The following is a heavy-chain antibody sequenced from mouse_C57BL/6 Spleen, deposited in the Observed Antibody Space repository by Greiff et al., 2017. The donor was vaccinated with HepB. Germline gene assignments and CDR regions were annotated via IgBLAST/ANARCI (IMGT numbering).Heavy chain of an antibody. CDR1: GYSITSGYY. Sequence: EVKLQESGPGLVKPSQSLSLTCSVTGYSITSGYYWNWIRQFPGNKLEWMGYISYDGSNNYNPSLKNRISITRDTSKNQFFLKLNSVTTEDTATYYCAREAYSNYPYAMDYWGQGTSVTVSS. D-gene: IGHD2-5*01. CDR3: AREAYSNYPYAMDY. J-gene: IGHJ4*01. CDR2: ISYDGSN. V-gene: IGHV3-6*01.